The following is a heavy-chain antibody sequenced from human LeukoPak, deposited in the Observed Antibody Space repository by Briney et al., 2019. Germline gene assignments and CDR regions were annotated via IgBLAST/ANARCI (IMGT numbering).Heavy chain of an antibody. D-gene: IGHD2-2*01. J-gene: IGHJ3*01. CDR1: GFTFSNAW. V-gene: IGHV3-15*01. CDR2: IKNRFDGGTT. Sequence: PGGSLRLSCAASGFTFSNAWMSWVRQAPGKGLEWVGRIKNRFDGGTTDYAAPVKGRFTISRDDSKNTLSLQMNSLITEGTAAYYCTTDCSSTSCYGDGAFDLWGQGTMVTVSS. CDR3: TTDCSSTSCYGDGAFDL.